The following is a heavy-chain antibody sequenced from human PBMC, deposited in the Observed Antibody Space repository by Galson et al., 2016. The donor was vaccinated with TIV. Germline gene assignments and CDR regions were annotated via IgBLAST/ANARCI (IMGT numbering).Heavy chain of an antibody. CDR2: VRYDGSHK. Sequence: SLRLSCAASGFTFSTYVMHWVRQAPGTGLEWVAFVRYDGSHKNYADSVKGRFTISRDNSKYTLYLQMNSLRAEDTAVYYCAKGMAIFGVIPPWGGMDVWGKGTTVTVSS. J-gene: IGHJ6*04. CDR1: GFTFSTYV. CDR3: AKGMAIFGVIPPWGGMDV. D-gene: IGHD3-3*01. V-gene: IGHV3-30*02.